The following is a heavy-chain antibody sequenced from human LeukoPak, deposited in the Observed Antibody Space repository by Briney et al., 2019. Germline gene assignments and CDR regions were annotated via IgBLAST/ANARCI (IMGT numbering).Heavy chain of an antibody. Sequence: PGGSLRLSCAASGFTFSSYAMSWVRQAPGKGLEWVSAISGSGGSTYYADSVKGRFTISRDNSKNTLYLQMNSLRVEDTAVYYCATGLLWFGRDYYYYGMDVWGQGTTVTVPS. D-gene: IGHD3-10*01. CDR2: ISGSGGST. CDR1: GFTFSSYA. V-gene: IGHV3-23*01. J-gene: IGHJ6*02. CDR3: ATGLLWFGRDYYYYGMDV.